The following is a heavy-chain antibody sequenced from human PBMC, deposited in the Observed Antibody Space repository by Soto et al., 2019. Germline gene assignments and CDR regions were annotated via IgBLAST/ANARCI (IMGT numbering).Heavy chain of an antibody. Sequence: PGGSLRLSCAASGFTFSSYSTSWVRQAPGKGLEWVSIISSSGATTFYADSVKGRFTISRDNSKNTMYMQMNSLRAEDTAVYYCAKKKGGSFPFDFWGQGTPVTVSS. CDR3: AKKKGGSFPFDF. CDR1: GFTFSSYS. J-gene: IGHJ4*02. CDR2: ISSSGATT. V-gene: IGHV3-23*01. D-gene: IGHD3-16*01.